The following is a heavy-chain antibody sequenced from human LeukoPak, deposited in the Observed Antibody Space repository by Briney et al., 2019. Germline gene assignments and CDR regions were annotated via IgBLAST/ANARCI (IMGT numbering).Heavy chain of an antibody. Sequence: GGSLRLSCAASGFTFSSYAMSWVRQAPGKGLEWVSAISGSGGSTYYADSVKGRFTISRDNSKNTLYLQMNSLRAEDTAVYYCADRPNPYYYYGMDVWGQGTTVTVSS. CDR2: ISGSGGST. CDR3: ADRPNPYYYYGMDV. CDR1: GFTFSSYA. D-gene: IGHD1-14*01. J-gene: IGHJ6*02. V-gene: IGHV3-23*01.